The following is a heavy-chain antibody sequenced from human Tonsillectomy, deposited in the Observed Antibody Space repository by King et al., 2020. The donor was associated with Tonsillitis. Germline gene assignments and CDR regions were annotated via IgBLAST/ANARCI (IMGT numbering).Heavy chain of an antibody. CDR3: ARGPVVRGVITYFDS. CDR2: IHSSGGTI. D-gene: IGHD3-10*01. Sequence: VQLVESGGNLVQPGGSLRLSCAVSGVPFSTCSMSWVRQAPGKGLEWLSYIHSSGGTIYYADSVKGRFTISRDNAKSSLYLQLNSLRAEDTAVYYCARGPVVRGVITYFDSWGQGNLVTVSS. J-gene: IGHJ4*02. V-gene: IGHV3-48*01. CDR1: GVPFSTCS.